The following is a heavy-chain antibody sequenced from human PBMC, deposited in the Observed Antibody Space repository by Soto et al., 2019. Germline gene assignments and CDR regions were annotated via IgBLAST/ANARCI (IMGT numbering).Heavy chain of an antibody. V-gene: IGHV1-18*01. Sequence: ASVKVSCKASGYTFTSYGISWVRQAPGQGLEWMGWISAYNGNTNYVQKLQGRVTMTTDTSTSTAYMELRSLRSDDTAVYYCARWWDTAMVMDYWGQGTRVTVSS. CDR2: ISAYNGNT. D-gene: IGHD5-18*01. CDR3: ARWWDTAMVMDY. J-gene: IGHJ4*02. CDR1: GYTFTSYG.